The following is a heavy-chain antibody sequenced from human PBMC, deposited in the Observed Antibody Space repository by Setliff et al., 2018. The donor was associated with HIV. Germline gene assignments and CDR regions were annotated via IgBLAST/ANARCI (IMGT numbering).Heavy chain of an antibody. Sequence: ASVKVSCKASGYTFTSYYMHWVRQAPGQGLEWMGWISVYNGKGNYAQKFQDRISMTTDTSTSTVYMELRSLVSDDTAVYYCARRATTGDYHHFFDFWGQGTLVTVSS. V-gene: IGHV1-18*04. CDR3: ARRATTGDYHHFFDF. J-gene: IGHJ4*02. CDR2: ISVYNGKG. CDR1: GYTFTSYY. D-gene: IGHD4-17*01.